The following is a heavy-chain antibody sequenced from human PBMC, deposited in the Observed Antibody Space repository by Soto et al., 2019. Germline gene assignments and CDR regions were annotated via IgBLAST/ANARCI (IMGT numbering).Heavy chain of an antibody. V-gene: IGHV4-59*01. CDR1: GGSISSYY. CDR2: IYYSGST. Sequence: QVQLQESGPGLVKPSETLSLTCTVSGGSISSYYWSWIRQPPGKGLEWIGYIYYSGSTNYNPSLKSRVTISVDTSNNQVSLRRSSAAAADTPMYNCPRASITMVWGVIIHRGNGMDVWGQGTTFTVSS. D-gene: IGHD3-10*01. CDR3: PRASITMVWGVIIHRGNGMDV. J-gene: IGHJ6*02.